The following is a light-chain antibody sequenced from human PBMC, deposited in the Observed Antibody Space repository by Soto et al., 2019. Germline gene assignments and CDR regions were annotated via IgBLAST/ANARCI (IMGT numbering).Light chain of an antibody. V-gene: IGKV1-39*01. J-gene: IGKJ1*01. Sequence: DIQMTLSPGALSASVGERGTSTCRASQTITNYLNWYQQQSGRAPKLLIYATDTLQSGVPSRFSGSGSGTDYTLTISSLQPEDFASCYCQQSYNTPRKFGQGTKVDIK. CDR1: QTITNY. CDR3: QQSYNTPRK. CDR2: ATD.